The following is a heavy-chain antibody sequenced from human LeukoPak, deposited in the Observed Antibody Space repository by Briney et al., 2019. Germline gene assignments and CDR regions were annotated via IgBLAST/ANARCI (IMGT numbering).Heavy chain of an antibody. J-gene: IGHJ6*03. CDR2: IYYSGST. Sequence: SETLSLTFTVSGGSLSCYYWSWIRQPPGKGLEWMGYIYYSGSTNYNPSLKSRVTISVDTSKNQYSLKLSSVTAADTAGYYYGRGPAYDFWSGLVYYFYYMDVWCKGTTVTVSS. V-gene: IGHV4-59*01. D-gene: IGHD3-3*01. CDR3: GRGPAYDFWSGLVYYFYYMDV. CDR1: GGSLSCYY.